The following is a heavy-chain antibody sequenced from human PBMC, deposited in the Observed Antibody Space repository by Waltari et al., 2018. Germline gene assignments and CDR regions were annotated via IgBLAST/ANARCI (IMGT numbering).Heavy chain of an antibody. V-gene: IGHV4-39*01. CDR2: IYYSGSA. Sequence: QLQLQESGPGLVKPSETLSLTCNVSGGSISSSSYYWGWICQPPGKGLEWIGSIYYSGSANHNPPLKSRATISVETSKTQFSLKLSSVTAADTAVFYCARHDGRGGALDYFAYWGQGTLVTVSS. CDR3: ARHDGRGGALDYFAY. CDR1: GGSISSSSYY. D-gene: IGHD2-15*01. J-gene: IGHJ4*02.